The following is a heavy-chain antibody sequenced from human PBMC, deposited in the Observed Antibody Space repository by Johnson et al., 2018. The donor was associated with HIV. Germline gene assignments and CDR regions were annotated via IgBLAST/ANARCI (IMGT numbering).Heavy chain of an antibody. CDR1: GFTFSSYD. CDR2: IGTAGDT. CDR3: VRGGSDAFDI. D-gene: IGHD3-10*01. J-gene: IGHJ3*02. Sequence: EVQLVESGGGVVQPGRSLRLSCAASGFTFSSYDMHWVRQATGEGLDWISAIGTAGDTLYPGSVKGRFTISRDNAKNSLYLQMNSLSPGDTAVYYCVRGGSDAFDIWGQGTMVTVSS. V-gene: IGHV3-13*01.